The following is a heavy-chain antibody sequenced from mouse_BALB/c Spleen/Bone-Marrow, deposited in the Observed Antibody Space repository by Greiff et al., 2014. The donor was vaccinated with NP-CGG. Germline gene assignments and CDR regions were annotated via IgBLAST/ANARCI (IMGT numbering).Heavy chain of an antibody. CDR3: ARYDGPAWFAY. D-gene: IGHD2-3*01. V-gene: IGHV1S81*02. J-gene: IGHJ3*01. Sequence: LVESGAELVKPGASVRLSCKASGYSFTSYWIHWVKQRPGQGLEWIGEINPSNGRNNYNEKFKNKATLTVDKSSSTAYMQLSSLTSEDSAVYYCARYDGPAWFAYWGQGTLVTVSA. CDR1: GYSFTSYW. CDR2: INPSNGRN.